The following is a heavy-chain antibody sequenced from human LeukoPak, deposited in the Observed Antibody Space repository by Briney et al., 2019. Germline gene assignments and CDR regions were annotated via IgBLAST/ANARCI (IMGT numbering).Heavy chain of an antibody. J-gene: IGHJ4*02. CDR1: GFTFDDYT. D-gene: IGHD6-13*01. CDR2: ISWDGGST. V-gene: IGHV3-43*01. CDR3: AILSSFLFY. Sequence: GSLRLSCAASGFTFDDYTMHWVRQAPGKGLEWVSLISWDGGSTYYADSVKGRFTISRDNSKNSLYLQMNSLRTEDTALYYCAILSSFLFYWGQGTLVTVSS.